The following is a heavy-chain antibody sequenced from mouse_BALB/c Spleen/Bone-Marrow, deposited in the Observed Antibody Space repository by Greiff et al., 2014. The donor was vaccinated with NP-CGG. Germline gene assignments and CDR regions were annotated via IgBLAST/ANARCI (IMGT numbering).Heavy chain of an antibody. CDR1: GFTSSSFG. D-gene: IGHD3-3*01. J-gene: IGHJ4*01. CDR3: TRSGTLGAMDY. V-gene: IGHV5-17*02. Sequence: EVMLVESGGGLVQPGGSRKLSCAASGFTSSSFGMHWVRQAPEKGLEWVAYISSGSSTIYYADTMKGRFTISRDNPKNTLFLQMTSLRSEDTAMYYCTRSGTLGAMDYWGQGTSVTVSS. CDR2: ISSGSSTI.